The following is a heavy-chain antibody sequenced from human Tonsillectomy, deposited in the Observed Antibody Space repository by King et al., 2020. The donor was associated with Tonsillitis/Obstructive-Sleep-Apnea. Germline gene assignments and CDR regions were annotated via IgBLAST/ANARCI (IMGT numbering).Heavy chain of an antibody. J-gene: IGHJ4*02. CDR1: GFTFSSYG. V-gene: IGHV3-30*18. CDR3: AKDHRRAAAGPDY. D-gene: IGHD6-13*01. CDR2: ISYDGSNK. Sequence: QLVQSGGGVVQPGRSLRLSCAASGFTFSSYGMHWVRQAPGKGLEWVAVISYDGSNKYYADSVKGRFTISRDNSKNTLYLQMNSLRAEDTAVYYCAKDHRRAAAGPDYWGQGTLVTVSS.